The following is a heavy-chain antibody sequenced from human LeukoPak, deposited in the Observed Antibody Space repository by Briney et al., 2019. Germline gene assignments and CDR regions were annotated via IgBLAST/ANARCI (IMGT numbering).Heavy chain of an antibody. J-gene: IGHJ3*02. CDR3: ARGPPQYYYDSLGAFEI. CDR2: IYYSGST. V-gene: IGHV4-39*07. Sequence: SETLSLTCTVSGGSISSSSYYWGWLRQPPGKGLEWLGSIYYSGSTYYNPSLKSRVSISVDTSKNQFSLKLTSVTAADTAVYYCARGPPQYYYDSLGAFEIWGEGTMVTVSS. D-gene: IGHD3-22*01. CDR1: GGSISSSSYY.